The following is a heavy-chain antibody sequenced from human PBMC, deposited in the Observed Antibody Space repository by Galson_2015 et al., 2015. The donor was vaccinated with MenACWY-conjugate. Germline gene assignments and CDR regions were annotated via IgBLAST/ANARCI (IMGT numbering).Heavy chain of an antibody. J-gene: IGHJ4*02. CDR2: IDPSNSYT. CDR1: GYSFISYW. Sequence: QSGAEVKKPGESLRISCKGSGYSFISYWITWVRQMPGKGLEWMGKIDPSNSYTDYSPSSQGHVTISADKSINTAYLQWSSLAASDTAMYYCARSYSSSSPDVYWGQGTLLTVSS. V-gene: IGHV5-10-1*01. D-gene: IGHD6-6*01. CDR3: ARSYSSSSPDVY.